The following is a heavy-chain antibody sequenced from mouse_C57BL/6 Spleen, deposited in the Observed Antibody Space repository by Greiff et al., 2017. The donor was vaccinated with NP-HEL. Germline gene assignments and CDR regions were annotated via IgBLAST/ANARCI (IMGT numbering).Heavy chain of an antibody. V-gene: IGHV5-4*01. CDR3: ARDRGSFRDYYFDY. D-gene: IGHD3-1*01. CDR1: GFTFSSYA. J-gene: IGHJ2*01. CDR2: ISDGGSYT. Sequence: EVQLVESGGGLVKPGGSLKLSCAASGFTFSSYAMSWVRQTPEKRLEWVATISDGGSYTSYPDNVKGRFTISRDNAKNNLYLQMSHLKSEDTAMYYCARDRGSFRDYYFDYWGQGTTLTVSS.